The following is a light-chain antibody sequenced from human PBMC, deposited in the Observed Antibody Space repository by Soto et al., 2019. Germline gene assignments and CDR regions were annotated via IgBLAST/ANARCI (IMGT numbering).Light chain of an antibody. CDR3: QQYGTSPST. CDR1: QSVSSN. CDR2: GAS. Sequence: EIVMTQSPATLSVSPGERATLSCRASQSVSSNLAWYQQKPGQATTLLIYGASARATGIPARFSGSGSGTDFTLTISSLEPEYFAVYYCQQYGTSPSTFGQGTKVDIK. V-gene: IGKV3-15*01. J-gene: IGKJ1*01.